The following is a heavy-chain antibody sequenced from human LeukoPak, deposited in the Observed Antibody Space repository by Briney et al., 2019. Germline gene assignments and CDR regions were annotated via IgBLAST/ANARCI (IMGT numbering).Heavy chain of an antibody. J-gene: IGHJ6*02. CDR3: AREIYCSGGSCYPGLYYYYGMDV. V-gene: IGHV4-59*12. Sequence: KPSETLSLTCTVSGGSISHYFWSWIRQPPGKALEWIGYIYYSGSTDYNPSLKSRVTISVDTSKNQFSLKLSSVTAADTAVYYCAREIYCSGGSCYPGLYYYYGMDVWGQGTTVTVSS. CDR1: GGSISHYF. D-gene: IGHD2-15*01. CDR2: IYYSGST.